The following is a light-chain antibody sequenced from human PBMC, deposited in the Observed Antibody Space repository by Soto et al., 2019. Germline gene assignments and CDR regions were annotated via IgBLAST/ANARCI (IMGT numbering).Light chain of an antibody. CDR3: QHYGTSAL. V-gene: IGKV3-20*01. Sequence: EIVLTQSPGTLSLSPGERATLSCRASQSVSDMYLAWYQQKPGQAPRLLIYASTRATGIPDRFSGSGSGTDFTLTISRVEPEDFAVYFCQHYGTSALFGPGTKVYIK. J-gene: IGKJ3*01. CDR2: AS. CDR1: QSVSDMY.